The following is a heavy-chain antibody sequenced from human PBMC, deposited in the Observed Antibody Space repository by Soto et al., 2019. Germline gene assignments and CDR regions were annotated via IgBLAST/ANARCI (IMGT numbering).Heavy chain of an antibody. V-gene: IGHV1-69*06. Sequence: QGLEWMGGIIHIFGTANYAQKFQGRVTITADKSTSTAYMELSSLRSEDTAVYFCARDGQEPPYNSGMQVRGQGTTVTVSS. CDR2: IIHIFGTA. CDR3: ARDGQEPPYNSGMQV. D-gene: IGHD1-26*01. J-gene: IGHJ6*02.